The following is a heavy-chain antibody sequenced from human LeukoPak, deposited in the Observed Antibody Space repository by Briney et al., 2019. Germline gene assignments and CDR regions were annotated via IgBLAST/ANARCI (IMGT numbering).Heavy chain of an antibody. V-gene: IGHV3-9*01. CDR1: GFTFDDYA. CDR3: AKEGVAATYNY. Sequence: GGSLRLSCAASGFTFDDYAMHWVQQAPGKGLEWVSGISWNSGSIGYADSVKGRFTISRDNAKNSLYLQMNSLRAEDTVLYYCAKEGVAATYNYWGQGTLVTVSS. J-gene: IGHJ4*02. CDR2: ISWNSGSI. D-gene: IGHD2-15*01.